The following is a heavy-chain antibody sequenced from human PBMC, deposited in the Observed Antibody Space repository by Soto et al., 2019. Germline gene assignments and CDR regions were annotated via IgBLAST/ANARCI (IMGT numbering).Heavy chain of an antibody. V-gene: IGHV3-13*01. CDR3: ARASCSSTSCYYYFDY. D-gene: IGHD2-2*01. J-gene: IGHJ4*02. CDR1: GFTFSSYD. Sequence: GGSLRLSCAASGFTFSSYDMHWVRQATGKGLEWVSAIGTAGDTYYPGSVKGRFTISRENAKNSLYLQMNSLRAGDTAVYYCARASCSSTSCYYYFDYWGQGTLVTVSS. CDR2: IGTAGDT.